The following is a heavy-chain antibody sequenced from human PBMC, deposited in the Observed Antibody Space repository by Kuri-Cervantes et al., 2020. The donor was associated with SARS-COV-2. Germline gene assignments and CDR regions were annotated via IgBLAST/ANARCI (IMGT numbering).Heavy chain of an antibody. Sequence: GGSLRLSCAASGFTFSSYSMNWVRQAPGKGLEWVSSISSSSSYIYYADSVKGRFTISRDNAKNSLYLQMNSLRAEDTAVYYCARSPSNGDYDGWFDYWGQGTLVTVSS. CDR2: ISSSSSYI. V-gene: IGHV3-21*04. CDR1: GFTFSSYS. CDR3: ARSPSNGDYDGWFDY. D-gene: IGHD4-17*01. J-gene: IGHJ4*02.